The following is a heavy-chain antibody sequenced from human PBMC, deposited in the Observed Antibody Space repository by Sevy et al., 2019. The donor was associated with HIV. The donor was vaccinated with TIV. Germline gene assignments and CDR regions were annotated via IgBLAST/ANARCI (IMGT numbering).Heavy chain of an antibody. CDR2: ISGGGSTI. CDR3: ARVLGGWASYFDY. D-gene: IGHD6-19*01. J-gene: IGHJ4*02. V-gene: IGHV3-11*01. CDR1: GFTFSDYY. Sequence: GGSLRLSCAASGFTFSDYYMSWIRQAPGKGLEGVSYISGGGSTIYYADSVKGRFTISRDNAKNSLYLQMNSLRAEDTAVYYCARVLGGWASYFDYWGQGTLVTVSS.